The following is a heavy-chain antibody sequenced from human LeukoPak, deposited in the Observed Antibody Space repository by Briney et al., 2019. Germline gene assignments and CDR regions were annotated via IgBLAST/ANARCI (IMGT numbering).Heavy chain of an antibody. CDR3: PGGGDCYAAPTKGGFWFDP. J-gene: IGHJ5*02. Sequence: GGSLRLSCAASGFTFSSYDMHWVRQATGKGLEWVSAICNAGGPYYPLPVKGRCTICRQNGKNSLYLQMNSLSAGDTAVFPAPGGGDCYAAPTKGGFWFDPWGQGTLVTVSS. D-gene: IGHD2-21*02. CDR2: ICNAGGP. CDR1: GFTFSSYD. V-gene: IGHV3-13*04.